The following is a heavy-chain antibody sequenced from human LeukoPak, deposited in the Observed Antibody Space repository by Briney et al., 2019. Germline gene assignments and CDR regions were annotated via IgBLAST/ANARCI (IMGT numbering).Heavy chain of an antibody. CDR3: ARHIGCGWYYFDY. CDR1: GGSISSYY. J-gene: IGHJ4*02. CDR2: IYYSGST. V-gene: IGHV4-59*01. Sequence: PSETLSLTCTVSGGSISSYYWSWIRQPPGKGLEWIGYIYYSGSTNYNPSLKSRVTISVDTSKNQFSLKLSSVTAADTAVYYCARHIGCGWYYFDYCGQGTLVTVSS. D-gene: IGHD6-19*01.